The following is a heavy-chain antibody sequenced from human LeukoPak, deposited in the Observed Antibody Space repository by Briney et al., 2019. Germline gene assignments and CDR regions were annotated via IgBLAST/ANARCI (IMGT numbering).Heavy chain of an antibody. CDR3: AKDKNWNYYYGMDV. J-gene: IGHJ6*02. V-gene: IGHV3-9*01. D-gene: IGHD1-1*01. Sequence: GGSLRLSCVASGFTFSYYDMHWVRQAPGKGLEWVSGISWNSGSIGYADSVKGRFTISRDNAKNSLYLQMNSLRAEDTALYYCAKDKNWNYYYGMDVWGQGTTVTVSS. CDR1: GFTFSYYD. CDR2: ISWNSGSI.